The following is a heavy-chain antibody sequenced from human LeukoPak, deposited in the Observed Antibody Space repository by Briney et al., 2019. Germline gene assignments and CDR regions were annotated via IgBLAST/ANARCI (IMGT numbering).Heavy chain of an antibody. Sequence: PSETLSLTCAVSGGSISSSNWWSWVRQPPGKGLEWIGEIYHSGSTNYNPSLKSRVTISVDKSKNQFSLKLSSVTAADTAVYYCARGMNYYGSGSSYGMDVWGQGTTVTVSS. J-gene: IGHJ6*02. D-gene: IGHD3-10*01. CDR3: ARGMNYYGSGSSYGMDV. V-gene: IGHV4-4*02. CDR1: GGSISSSNW. CDR2: IYHSGST.